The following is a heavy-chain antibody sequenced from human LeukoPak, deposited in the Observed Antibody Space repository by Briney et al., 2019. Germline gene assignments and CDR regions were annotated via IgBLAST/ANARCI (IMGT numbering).Heavy chain of an antibody. CDR3: AKGGLVHRFDP. V-gene: IGHV3-23*01. CDR2: ISGSGDTP. J-gene: IGHJ5*02. CDR1: GFTFSSYA. Sequence: GGSLRLSCAASGFTFSSYAMSWVRQAPGKGLEWVSGISGSGDTPYYPAPVKGRFTISRDNSKNTLYLQMNGLRADDPAVYYCAKGGLVHRFDPWGQGTLVTVSS.